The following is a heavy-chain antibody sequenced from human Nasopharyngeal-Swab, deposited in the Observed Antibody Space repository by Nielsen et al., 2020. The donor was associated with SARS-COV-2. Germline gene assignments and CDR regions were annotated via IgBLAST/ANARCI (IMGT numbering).Heavy chain of an antibody. Sequence: GESLKISCAASGFTFSSYSMNWVRQAPGKGLEWVSYISSSSSTIYYADSVNGRFTISRDNAKKSLYLQMKSLRDEDTAVYYCARGSSSIWFGELLSPLDYWGQGTLVTVSS. V-gene: IGHV3-48*02. CDR2: ISSSSSTI. CDR1: GFTFSSYS. D-gene: IGHD3-10*01. CDR3: ARGSSSIWFGELLSPLDY. J-gene: IGHJ4*02.